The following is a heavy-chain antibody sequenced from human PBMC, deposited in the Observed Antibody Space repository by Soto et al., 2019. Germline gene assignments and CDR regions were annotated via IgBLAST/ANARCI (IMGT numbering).Heavy chain of an antibody. J-gene: IGHJ4*02. Sequence: PGDSLKISCKGSGFIFTSYWIGWVRQMPGKGLEWMGIIYPGAANTRYSPSFQGQVTISADTSISTAFLQWSSLTASYTAMYYCARQGYCGSTACYTGDYWGQGTLVTVSS. D-gene: IGHD2-2*02. CDR3: ARQGYCGSTACYTGDY. V-gene: IGHV5-51*01. CDR1: GFIFTSYW. CDR2: IYPGAANT.